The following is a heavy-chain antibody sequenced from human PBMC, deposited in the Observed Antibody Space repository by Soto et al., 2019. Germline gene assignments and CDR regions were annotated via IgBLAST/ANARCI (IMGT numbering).Heavy chain of an antibody. CDR2: ISPYSGYT. CDR3: AREPSVLLPAAQPSRFDS. Sequence: GASVKVSCKGFGYSFMKYGINWVRQAPGQGLEWVGWISPYSGYTHSAQKFHGRLTLTTDTAASTAYMELRILRSADTALYYCAREPSVLLPAAQPSRFDSWGQGTLVTVSS. J-gene: IGHJ4*02. CDR1: GYSFMKYG. D-gene: IGHD2-2*01. V-gene: IGHV1-18*01.